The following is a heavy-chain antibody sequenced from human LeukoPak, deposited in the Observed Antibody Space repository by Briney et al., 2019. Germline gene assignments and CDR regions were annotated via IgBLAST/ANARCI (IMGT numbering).Heavy chain of an antibody. CDR3: AKGEGGGNDY. CDR2: ISSSSSYI. Sequence: GGSLRLSCAASGFTFSSYSMNWVRQAPGKGLEWVSSISSSSSYIYYADSVKGRFTISRDNSKNTLYLQMNSLRAEDTAVYYCAKGEGGGNDYWGQGTLVTVSS. D-gene: IGHD3-16*01. CDR1: GFTFSSYS. J-gene: IGHJ4*02. V-gene: IGHV3-21*04.